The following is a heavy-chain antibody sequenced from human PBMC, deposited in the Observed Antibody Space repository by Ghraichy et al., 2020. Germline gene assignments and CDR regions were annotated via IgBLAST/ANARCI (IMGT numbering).Heavy chain of an antibody. CDR2: IAFDGSYK. Sequence: GESLNISCEASGFIFSNYGVHWVRQAPGKGLEWVAVIAFDGSYKYYADSVEGRFTISRDDSKNTLYLQMNSLRVEDTAIYYCAKDANPVEQFLCPLTSWGQGTLVTVSS. V-gene: IGHV3-30*18. D-gene: IGHD6-19*01. CDR1: GFIFSNYG. CDR3: AKDANPVEQFLCPLTS. J-gene: IGHJ5*02.